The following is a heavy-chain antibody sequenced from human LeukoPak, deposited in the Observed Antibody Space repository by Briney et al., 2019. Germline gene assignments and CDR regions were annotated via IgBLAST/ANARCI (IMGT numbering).Heavy chain of an antibody. CDR3: ARRWSGYSYAFDY. Sequence: GGSLRLSCAAFGFTFSSYSMNWVRQAPGKGLEWVSSISSSSSYIYYADSVKGRFTISRDNAKNSLYLQMNSLRAEDTAVYYCARRWSGYSYAFDYWGQGTLVTVSS. J-gene: IGHJ4*02. D-gene: IGHD3-3*01. V-gene: IGHV3-21*01. CDR2: ISSSSSYI. CDR1: GFTFSSYS.